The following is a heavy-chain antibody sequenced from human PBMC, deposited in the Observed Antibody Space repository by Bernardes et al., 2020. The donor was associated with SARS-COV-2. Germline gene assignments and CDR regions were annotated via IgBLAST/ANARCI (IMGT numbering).Heavy chain of an antibody. CDR2: INPNSGCT. D-gene: IGHD3-22*01. Sequence: ASVKVSCKASGYPFTGYYMHWVRQAPGQGLEWMGWINPNSGCTNYAQKFQGRVTMTRDTSISTAYMELSRLRSDDTAVYYCAIPPTNYDRYGMDVWGQGTTVTVS. J-gene: IGHJ6*02. CDR3: AIPPTNYDRYGMDV. CDR1: GYPFTGYY. V-gene: IGHV1-2*02.